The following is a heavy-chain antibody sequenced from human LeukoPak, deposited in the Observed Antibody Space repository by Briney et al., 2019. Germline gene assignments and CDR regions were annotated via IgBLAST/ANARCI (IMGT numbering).Heavy chain of an antibody. Sequence: ASVKVSCKVSGYTLTELSMHWVRQAPGKGLEWMGSFDPEDGETIYAQKFQGRVTMTEDTSTDTAYMELSSLRSEDTAVYYCATAKGFTTGAFDIWGQGTMVTVSS. CDR2: FDPEDGET. V-gene: IGHV1-24*01. CDR3: ATAKGFTTGAFDI. D-gene: IGHD2-8*02. J-gene: IGHJ3*02. CDR1: GYTLTELS.